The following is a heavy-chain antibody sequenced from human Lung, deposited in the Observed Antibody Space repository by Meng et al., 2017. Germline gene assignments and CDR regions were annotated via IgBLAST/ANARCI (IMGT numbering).Heavy chain of an antibody. CDR1: GYNFTDYY. V-gene: IGHV1-2*06. CDR3: ARDEDISAAGKLFGDY. D-gene: IGHD6-25*01. Sequence: ASVKVSCKPSGYNFTDYYIHWVRRAPGQGLEWMGRINPKSGDTHYAQKFQGRVTMTADTSISTAYMELSGLRSDDTAMYYCARDEDISAAGKLFGDYWGQGTLVTVSS. CDR2: INPKSGDT. J-gene: IGHJ4*02.